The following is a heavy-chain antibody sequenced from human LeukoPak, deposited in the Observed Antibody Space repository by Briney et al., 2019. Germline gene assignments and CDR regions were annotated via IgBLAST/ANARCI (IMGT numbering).Heavy chain of an antibody. V-gene: IGHV3-23*01. CDR3: ARDRGDGWHYFDY. CDR1: GFTFSSYS. J-gene: IGHJ4*02. CDR2: ISVSGDTT. Sequence: GGSLRLSCAASGFTFSSYSMNWVRQAPGKGLGWVSVISVSGDTTDYADSVKGRFTISRDNSKNTVYLQMNSLRVEDTAVYYCARDRGDGWHYFDYWGRETLVTVSS. D-gene: IGHD5-24*01.